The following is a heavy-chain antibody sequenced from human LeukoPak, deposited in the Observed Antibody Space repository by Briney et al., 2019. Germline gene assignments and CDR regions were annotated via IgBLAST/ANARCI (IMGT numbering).Heavy chain of an antibody. J-gene: IGHJ4*02. Sequence: GGSLRLSCAASGFTFSSYAMSWVRQAPGKGLEWVSAISGSGGSTYYADSVKGRFTISRDNSKNTLYPQMNSLRAEDTAVYYCARGRGGRWYFDYWGQGTLVTVSS. D-gene: IGHD3-16*02. CDR1: GFTFSSYA. CDR2: ISGSGGST. CDR3: ARGRGGRWYFDY. V-gene: IGHV3-23*01.